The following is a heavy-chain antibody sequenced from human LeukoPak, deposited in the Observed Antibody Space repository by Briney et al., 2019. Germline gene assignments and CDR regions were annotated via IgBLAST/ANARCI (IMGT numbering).Heavy chain of an antibody. CDR1: GFTFGDHA. CDR2: IRSKAYGGTT. CDR3: TRGPTQQWLYYGMDV. V-gene: IGHV3-49*04. J-gene: IGHJ6*02. Sequence: GRSLRLSCTTSGFTFGDHAMSWVRQAPGKGLEWVGFIRSKAYGGTTEYAASVKGRFAISRDDSKSIAYLQMNSLKTEDTAVYYCTRGPTQQWLYYGMDVWGQGTTVTVSS. D-gene: IGHD5-18*01.